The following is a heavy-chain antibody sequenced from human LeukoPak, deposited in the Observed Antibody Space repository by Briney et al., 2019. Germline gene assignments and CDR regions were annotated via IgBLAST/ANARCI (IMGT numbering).Heavy chain of an antibody. J-gene: IGHJ6*02. V-gene: IGHV3-21*01. CDR2: ISSSSSYI. CDR3: ARRLNVEMATTLCCMDV. CDR1: GFTFSSYS. D-gene: IGHD5-24*01. Sequence: GGSLRLSCAASGFTFSSYSMNWVRQAPGRGLEWVSSISSSSSYIYYADSVKGRFTISRDNAKNSLYLQMNSLRAEDTAVYYCARRLNVEMATTLCCMDVWGQGTTVTVSS.